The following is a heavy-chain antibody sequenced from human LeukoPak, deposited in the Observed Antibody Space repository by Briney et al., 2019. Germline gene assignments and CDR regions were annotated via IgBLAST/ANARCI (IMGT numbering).Heavy chain of an antibody. J-gene: IGHJ5*02. Sequence: SQTLSLTCALSGDIVSSNSAAWHWIRQSPSRGLEWLGRTYYRSKLYNDYAVSVKSRITINPDTSKNQFSLQLNSVTPEDTAVYYCARGTSGSGSYYNPPYNWFDPWGQGTLVTVSS. CDR3: ARGTSGSGSYYNPPYNWFDP. CDR2: TYYRSKLYN. CDR1: GDIVSSNSAA. V-gene: IGHV6-1*01. D-gene: IGHD3-10*01.